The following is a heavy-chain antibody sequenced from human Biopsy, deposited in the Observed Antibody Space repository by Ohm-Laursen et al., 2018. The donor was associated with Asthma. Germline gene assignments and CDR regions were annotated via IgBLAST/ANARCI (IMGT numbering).Heavy chain of an antibody. Sequence: SLRLSCAASGFSFGDFFMTWVRQAPGKGLEWVASISSSGSTKYPSESVLGRCTISRDNTQKSMTLELRSLRVEDTAIYYCAKDKRYSGSYFDYWGQGTLVTVSS. CDR3: AKDKRYSGSYFDY. CDR2: ISSSGSTK. J-gene: IGHJ4*02. V-gene: IGHV3-11*01. CDR1: GFSFGDFF. D-gene: IGHD1-26*01.